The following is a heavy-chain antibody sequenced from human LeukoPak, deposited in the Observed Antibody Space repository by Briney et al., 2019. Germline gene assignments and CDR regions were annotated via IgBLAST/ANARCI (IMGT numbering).Heavy chain of an antibody. CDR3: VKDLDFRADC. CDR2: INTDGTII. V-gene: IGHV3-74*01. J-gene: IGHJ4*02. Sequence: GGSLRLSCAASVFTFSSYGMHWVRQTPGRGLVWVARINTDGTIIDYADSVQGRFTISRDNAKNTLCLQMNSLRAEDTALYYCVKDLDFRADCWGQGTLVTVSS. CDR1: VFTFSSYG. D-gene: IGHD2/OR15-2a*01.